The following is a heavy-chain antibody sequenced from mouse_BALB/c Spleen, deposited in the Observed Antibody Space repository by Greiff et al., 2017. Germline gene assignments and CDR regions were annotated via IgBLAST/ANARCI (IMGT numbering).Heavy chain of an antibody. V-gene: IGHV5-6-5*01. Sequence: DVMLVESGGGLVKPGGSLKLSCAASGFTFSSYAMSWVRQTPEKRLEWVASISSGGSTYYPDSVKGRFTISRDNARNIQYLQMSSLRSEDTAMYYCARRGDYRYNYAMDYWGQGTSVTVSS. CDR3: ARRGDYRYNYAMDY. CDR2: ISSGGST. J-gene: IGHJ4*01. D-gene: IGHD2-14*01. CDR1: GFTFSSYA.